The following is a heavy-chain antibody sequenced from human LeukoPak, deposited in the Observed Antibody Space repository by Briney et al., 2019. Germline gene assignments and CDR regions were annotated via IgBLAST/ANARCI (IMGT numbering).Heavy chain of an antibody. D-gene: IGHD1-14*01. J-gene: IGHJ5*02. Sequence: PSETLSLTCTVSAGSISSGGYYWSWIRQHPGKGLEWIGYIYYSGSTYYNPSLKSRVTISLDTSKNQFSLKLSSVTAADTAVYYCASGRMDWFDPWGQGTLVTVSS. CDR1: AGSISSGGYY. CDR2: IYYSGST. V-gene: IGHV4-31*03. CDR3: ASGRMDWFDP.